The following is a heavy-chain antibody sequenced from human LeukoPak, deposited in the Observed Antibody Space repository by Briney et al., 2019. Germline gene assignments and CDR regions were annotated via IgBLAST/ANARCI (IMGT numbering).Heavy chain of an antibody. V-gene: IGHV5-51*01. Sequence: GESLKISCKGSGYSFSGYWIGWVRQMPGTGLEWMGIIYPGDSDSRYSPSFQGQVTVSADKSISTAYLQWSSLKASDTAMYYCARIPLYNSGWFHFDFWGQGTLVTVSS. CDR1: GYSFSGYW. D-gene: IGHD6-19*01. CDR3: ARIPLYNSGWFHFDF. CDR2: IYPGDSDS. J-gene: IGHJ4*02.